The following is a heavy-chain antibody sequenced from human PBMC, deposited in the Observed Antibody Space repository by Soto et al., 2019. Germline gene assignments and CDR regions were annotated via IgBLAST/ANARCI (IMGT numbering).Heavy chain of an antibody. V-gene: IGHV1-2*04. Sequence: ASVKVSCKASGYTFTGYYMHWVRQAPGQGLEWMGWINPNSGGTNYAQKFQGWVTMTRDTSISTAYMELSRLRSDDTAVYYCARDRSSSRIHAFPKRHYYYGMDVWGQGTTVTVSS. CDR2: INPNSGGT. J-gene: IGHJ6*02. CDR1: GYTFTGYY. CDR3: ARDRSSSRIHAFPKRHYYYGMDV. D-gene: IGHD6-6*01.